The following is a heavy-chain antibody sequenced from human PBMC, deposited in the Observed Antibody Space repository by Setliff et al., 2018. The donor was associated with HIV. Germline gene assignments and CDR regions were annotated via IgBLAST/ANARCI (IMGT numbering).Heavy chain of an antibody. Sequence: SETLSLTCNVSGRSITNFYWSWIRQPPGKGLEWIGYIYNPGSTNFNPSLQSRVSMSVDVSTNQFSLRLTSVTAADTAVYYCARLRLAVMMSLDYFDLWGQGTLVTVSS. J-gene: IGHJ4*02. V-gene: IGHV4-4*09. D-gene: IGHD3-16*01. CDR2: IYNPGST. CDR3: ARLRLAVMMSLDYFDL. CDR1: GRSITNFY.